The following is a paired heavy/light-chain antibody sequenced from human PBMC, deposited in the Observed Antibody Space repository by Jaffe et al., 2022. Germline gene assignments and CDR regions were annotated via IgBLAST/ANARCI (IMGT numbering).Heavy chain of an antibody. CDR2: IYWNDDK. Sequence: QITLKESGPTLVKPTQTLTLTCTFSGFSLSTTGVGVGWIRQPPGKALEWLALIYWNDDKRYSPSVKRRLTITKDTSKNQVVLTMTSMDPVDTATYYCVVGTTVTTGFDYWGQGTLVTVSA. V-gene: IGHV2-5*04. J-gene: IGHJ4*02. CDR3: VVGTTVTTGFDY. CDR1: GFSLSTTGVG. D-gene: IGHD4-17*01.
Light chain of an antibody. CDR1: QSVNSW. Sequence: DIQMTQSPSTLSASVGDRVTITCRASQSVNSWLAWYQQKPGKAPKLLIYKASSLENGVPSRFSGSGSGTEFTLTISSLQPDDSGTYYCQQYITYWTFGQGTKVEIK. V-gene: IGKV1-5*03. CDR2: KAS. CDR3: QQYITYWT. J-gene: IGKJ1*01.